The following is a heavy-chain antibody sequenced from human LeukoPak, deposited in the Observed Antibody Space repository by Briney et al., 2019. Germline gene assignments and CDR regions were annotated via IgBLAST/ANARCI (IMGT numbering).Heavy chain of an antibody. Sequence: ETLSLTCTVSGDSINSYYWNWIRQPPGKGLEWVSAISGSGGSTYYADSVKGRFTVSRDNSKNTLYLQMNSLRAEDTAVYYCAGAGFDYWGQGTLVTVSS. V-gene: IGHV3-23*01. CDR2: ISGSGGST. CDR1: GDSINSYY. CDR3: AGAGFDY. J-gene: IGHJ4*02.